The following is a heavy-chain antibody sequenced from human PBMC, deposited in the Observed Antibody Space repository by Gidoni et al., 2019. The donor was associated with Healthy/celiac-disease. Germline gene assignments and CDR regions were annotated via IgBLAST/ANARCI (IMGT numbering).Heavy chain of an antibody. Sequence: QVQLVQSGAEVKKPGASVKVSCKASVYTFTGYYMHWVRQAPGQGLEWMGWINPNSGGTNYAQKFQGRVTMTRDTSISTAYMELSRLRSDDTAVYYCASNDFWSGYHYYGMDVWGQGTTVTVSS. V-gene: IGHV1-2*02. D-gene: IGHD3-3*01. J-gene: IGHJ6*02. CDR2: INPNSGGT. CDR1: VYTFTGYY. CDR3: ASNDFWSGYHYYGMDV.